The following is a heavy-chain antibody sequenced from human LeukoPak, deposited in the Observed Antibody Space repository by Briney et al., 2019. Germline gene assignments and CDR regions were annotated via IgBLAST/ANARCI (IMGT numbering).Heavy chain of an antibody. CDR2: ISPNSGGT. Sequence: GASVKVSCKASGYTFTDYYMHWVRQAPGQGLEWMGWISPNSGGTNYVQKFQGRVTMTRDTSISTVYMELTRLTSDYTAVYYCAREGDYFQHWGQGTLVTVSS. CDR3: AREGDYFQH. CDR1: GYTFTDYY. J-gene: IGHJ1*01. V-gene: IGHV1-2*02.